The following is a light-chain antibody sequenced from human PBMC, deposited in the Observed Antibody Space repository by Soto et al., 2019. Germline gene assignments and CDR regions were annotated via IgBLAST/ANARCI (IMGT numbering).Light chain of an antibody. CDR1: QSISSW. V-gene: IGKV1-5*03. J-gene: IGKJ5*01. CDR3: QQFNSYPLT. Sequence: MPMLQSTSSLTSSVGDRVTLPCRASQSISSWLAWYQQKPGKAPKLLIYKASSLESGVPSRFSGSGSGTDFTLTISSLQPEDFATYYCQQFNSYPLTFGQGTRLEI. CDR2: KAS.